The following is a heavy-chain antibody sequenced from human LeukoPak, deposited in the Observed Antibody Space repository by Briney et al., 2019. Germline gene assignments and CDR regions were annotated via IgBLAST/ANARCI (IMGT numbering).Heavy chain of an antibody. CDR3: ARGVSIAAAGGWFDP. CDR2: INPSGGST. V-gene: IGHV1-46*01. J-gene: IGHJ5*02. Sequence: ASVKVSCKASGYTFTSYGISWVRQAPGQGLEWMGIINPSGGSTSYAQKFQGRVTMTRDTSTSTVYMELSSLRSEDTAVYYCARGVSIAAAGGWFDPWGQGTLVTVSS. CDR1: GYTFTSYG. D-gene: IGHD6-13*01.